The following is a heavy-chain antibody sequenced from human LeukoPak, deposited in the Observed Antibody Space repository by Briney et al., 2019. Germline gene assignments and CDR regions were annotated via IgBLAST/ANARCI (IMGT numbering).Heavy chain of an antibody. CDR3: ARVPYYYDSSGYYYSNAFDI. CDR2: IYYSGST. CDR1: GGSFSGYY. J-gene: IGHJ3*02. Sequence: SETLSLTCAVYGGSFSGYYWSWIRQPPGKGLEWIGYIYYSGSTNYNPSLKSRVTISVDTSKNQFSLKLSSVTAADTAVYYCARVPYYYDSSGYYYSNAFDIWGQGTMVTVSS. D-gene: IGHD3-22*01. V-gene: IGHV4-59*01.